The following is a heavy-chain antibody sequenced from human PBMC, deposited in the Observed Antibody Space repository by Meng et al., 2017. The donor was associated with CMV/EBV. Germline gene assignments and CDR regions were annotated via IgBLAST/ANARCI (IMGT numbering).Heavy chain of an antibody. D-gene: IGHD5-12*01. CDR3: SRHWFSAYDYYFDY. Sequence: GESLKISRTTSGFTFANYAMSWVRQTPGKGLEWVGFIRSKVYGGTADYAASVKGRFSVSRDDSKRIAYLQMSSLKTEDTAVYYCSRHWFSAYDYYFDYWGRGTLVTVSS. CDR2: IRSKVYGGTA. J-gene: IGHJ4*02. V-gene: IGHV3-49*04. CDR1: GFTFANYA.